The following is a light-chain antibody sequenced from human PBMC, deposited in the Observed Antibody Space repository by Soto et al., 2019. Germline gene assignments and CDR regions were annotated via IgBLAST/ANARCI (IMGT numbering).Light chain of an antibody. V-gene: IGLV2-8*01. CDR3: SSYAGSNILV. J-gene: IGLJ2*01. CDR2: EVS. Sequence: QSVLTQPPSASGSPGQSVTISCTGTSSDVGGYNYVSWYQQHPGKAPKLMIYEVSSRPSGVPDRLSGSKSGNTASLTVSGLQAEDEADYYCSSYAGSNILVFGGGTKLTVL. CDR1: SSDVGGYNY.